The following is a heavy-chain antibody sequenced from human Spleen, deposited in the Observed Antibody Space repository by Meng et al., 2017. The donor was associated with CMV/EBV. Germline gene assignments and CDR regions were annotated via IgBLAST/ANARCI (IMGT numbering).Heavy chain of an antibody. J-gene: IGHJ4*02. V-gene: IGHV1-46*01. CDR3: AKERRTGPYQFDY. D-gene: IGHD1-1*01. CDR1: GYTFTNYY. Sequence: ASAKASCKASGYTFTNYYMNWVRQAPGQVLEWVGIINPSDSNTDYAQNFQGRVTLTRDTSTSTVYMELSSLRSEDTAVYYCAKERRTGPYQFDYWGQGTLVTVSS. CDR2: INPSDSNT.